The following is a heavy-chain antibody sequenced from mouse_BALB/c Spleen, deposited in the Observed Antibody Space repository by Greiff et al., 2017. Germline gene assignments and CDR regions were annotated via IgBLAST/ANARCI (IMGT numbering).Heavy chain of an antibody. V-gene: IGHV1-9*01. D-gene: IGHD2-14*01. CDR2: ILPGSGST. Sequence: VQLQESGAELMKPGASVKISCKATGYTFSSYWIEWVKQRPGHGLEWIGEILPGSGSTNYNEKFKGKATFTADTSSNTAYMQLSSLTSEDSAVYYCASRGRYDSWFAYWGQGTLVTVSA. J-gene: IGHJ3*01. CDR1: GYTFSSYW. CDR3: ASRGRYDSWFAY.